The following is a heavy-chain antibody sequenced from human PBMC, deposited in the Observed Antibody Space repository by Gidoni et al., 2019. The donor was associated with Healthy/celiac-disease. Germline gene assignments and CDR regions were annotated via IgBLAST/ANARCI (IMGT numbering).Heavy chain of an antibody. CDR3: ARVMVYAFDY. Sequence: QVQLQESGPGLVKPSEPLSLTCPVPGGSISSYYWSWIRQPPGKGLEWIGYIYYSRSTNYNPSLKSRVTISVDTSKNQFSLKLSSVTAADTAVYYCARVMVYAFDYWGQGTLVTVSS. CDR1: GGSISSYY. V-gene: IGHV4-59*01. CDR2: IYYSRST. J-gene: IGHJ4*02. D-gene: IGHD2-8*01.